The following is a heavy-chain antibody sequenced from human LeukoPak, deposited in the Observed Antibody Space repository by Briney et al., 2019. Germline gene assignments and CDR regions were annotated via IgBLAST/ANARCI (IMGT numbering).Heavy chain of an antibody. D-gene: IGHD1-20*01. V-gene: IGHV3-20*04. Sequence: GGSLRLSCAASRFTFDEYGMSWVRHTAGKGLEWVSGINWNGRSIGYADSVKGRFTVSRDNAKSSLYLQMNSLRAEDTALYYCARAYGKWNDVYFYAFDLWGQGTMVTVSS. CDR1: RFTFDEYG. CDR3: ARAYGKWNDVYFYAFDL. J-gene: IGHJ3*01. CDR2: INWNGRSI.